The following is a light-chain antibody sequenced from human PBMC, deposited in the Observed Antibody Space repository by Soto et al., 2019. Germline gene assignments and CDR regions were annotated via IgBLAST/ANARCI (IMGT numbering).Light chain of an antibody. CDR1: SSNIGSNI. CDR3: AAWDDSLNGHV. Sequence: QSVLTQPPSASGTPGQRVTISCSGSSSNIGSNIVNWYQQVPGTAPKLLIYSNSQRPSGVSDRFSGSKSGTSASLAISGLQSEDEADYFCAAWDDSLNGHVFGTGTKVTVL. V-gene: IGLV1-44*01. CDR2: SNS. J-gene: IGLJ1*01.